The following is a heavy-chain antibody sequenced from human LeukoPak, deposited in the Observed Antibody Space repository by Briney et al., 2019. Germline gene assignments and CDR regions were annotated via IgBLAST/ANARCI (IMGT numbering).Heavy chain of an antibody. Sequence: WGVLRLSCAASGFTFSSYELNWVRQAPGKVLEWVSYISSSGSTIYYADSVKGRFTISRDNAKNSLYLQMNSLRAEDTAVYYCARETNSSRSFDCWGQGTLVTVSS. CDR3: ARETNSSRSFDC. D-gene: IGHD6-13*01. CDR1: GFTFSSYE. V-gene: IGHV3-48*03. CDR2: ISSSGSTI. J-gene: IGHJ4*02.